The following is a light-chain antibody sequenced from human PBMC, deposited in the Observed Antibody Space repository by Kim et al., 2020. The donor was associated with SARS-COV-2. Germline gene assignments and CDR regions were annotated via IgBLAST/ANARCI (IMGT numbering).Light chain of an antibody. V-gene: IGKV3-15*01. J-gene: IGKJ1*01. Sequence: VSPGERATLSCRASQSVSSNLAWYQQKPGQAPRLLIYGASTRATGIPARFSGSGSGTEFTLTISSLQSEDFAVYYCQQYINWPRTFGQGTKVDIK. CDR3: QQYINWPRT. CDR1: QSVSSN. CDR2: GAS.